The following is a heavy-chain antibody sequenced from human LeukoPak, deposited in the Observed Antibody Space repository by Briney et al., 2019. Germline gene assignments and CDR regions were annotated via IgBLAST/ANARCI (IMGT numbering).Heavy chain of an antibody. V-gene: IGHV3-21*01. D-gene: IGHD2-21*02. J-gene: IGHJ5*02. CDR2: ISSSSSYI. Sequence: PGGSLRLSCAASGFTFSSYSMNWVRQAPGKGLEWVSSISSSSSYIYYADSVKGRFTISRDNAKNSLYLQVNSLRAEDTAVYYCARSGRVTQNWFDPWGQGTLVTVSS. CDR1: GFTFSSYS. CDR3: ARSGRVTQNWFDP.